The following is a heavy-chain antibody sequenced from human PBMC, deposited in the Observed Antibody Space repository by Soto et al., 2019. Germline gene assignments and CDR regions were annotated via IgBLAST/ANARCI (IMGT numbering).Heavy chain of an antibody. J-gene: IGHJ4*02. Sequence: SXTLSLTCTVSGGSISSYYWSWIRQPPGKGMESIGXIYYSXSTNSNQSLKXXVTISVDTSKNQLSLKLSSVNAADKAVYYCARRTGATRWAYWGKGTLVTVYS. CDR3: ARRTGATRWAY. CDR2: IYYSXST. V-gene: IGHV4-59*01. D-gene: IGHD1-7*01. CDR1: GGSISSYY.